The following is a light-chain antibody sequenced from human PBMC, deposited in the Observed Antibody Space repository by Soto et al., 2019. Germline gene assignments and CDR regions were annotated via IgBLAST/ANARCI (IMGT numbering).Light chain of an antibody. J-gene: IGKJ3*01. CDR3: QQTYTMPFT. CDR2: AAS. CDR1: QSISRY. V-gene: IGKV1-39*01. Sequence: DIQMTQSPSSLSASVGDRVTITCRASQSISRYLHWYQHKPGKAPKLLIYAASSLQSGVPSRFSGTESGTDFTLTIDSLQREDFATYFCQQTYTMPFTFGPGTKVDIK.